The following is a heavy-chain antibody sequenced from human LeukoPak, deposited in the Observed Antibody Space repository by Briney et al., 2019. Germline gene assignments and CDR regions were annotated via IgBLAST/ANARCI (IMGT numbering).Heavy chain of an antibody. D-gene: IGHD5-18*01. V-gene: IGHV4-34*01. CDR3: ARGYSYGYRRPPLDY. CDR2: INHSGST. CDR1: GGSFSGYY. Sequence: SETLSLTCAVNGGSFSGYYWTWIRQPPGKGLEWIGEINHSGSTNYNPSLKSRVTISVDTSKNQFSLKLSSVTAADTAVYYCARGYSYGYRRPPLDYWGQGTLVTVSS. J-gene: IGHJ4*02.